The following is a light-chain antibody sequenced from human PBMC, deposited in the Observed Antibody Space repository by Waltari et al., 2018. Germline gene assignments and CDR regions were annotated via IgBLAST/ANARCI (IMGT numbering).Light chain of an antibody. CDR3: SSYTSSSTLV. J-gene: IGLJ2*01. V-gene: IGLV2-14*01. CDR1: SSDVGGYNY. CDR2: DVS. Sequence: QSALTQPASVSGSPGQSTTIPCTGTSSDVGGYNYVTWYQQHPVKAPKLMIYDVSNRPSGVSNRFSGSKSGNTASLTISGLQAEDEADYYCSSYTSSSTLVFGGGTKLTVL.